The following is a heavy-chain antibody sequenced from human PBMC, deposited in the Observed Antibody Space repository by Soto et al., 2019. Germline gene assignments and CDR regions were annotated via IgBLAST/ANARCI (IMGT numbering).Heavy chain of an antibody. CDR3: AKDLADYDILTGYYGLVY. CDR1: GFTFSSYS. V-gene: IGHV3-23*01. Sequence: GVSLGLSFAASGFTFSSYSMSWVRQAPGKGLEWVSAISGSGGSTYYADSVKGRFTISRDNSKNTLYLQMNSLRAEDTAVYYCAKDLADYDILTGYYGLVYWGQGTLVTVSS. D-gene: IGHD3-9*01. CDR2: ISGSGGST. J-gene: IGHJ4*02.